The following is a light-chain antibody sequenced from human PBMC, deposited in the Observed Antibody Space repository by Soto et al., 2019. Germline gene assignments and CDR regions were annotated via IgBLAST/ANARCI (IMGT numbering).Light chain of an antibody. CDR1: QSINNY. V-gene: IGKV3-11*02. CDR2: DGS. J-gene: IGKJ5*01. CDR3: QQRSDWPPIT. Sequence: EIVLTQSPDTLSLSPGDRATLSCRASQSINNYLAWYQQKPGQAPRLLIYDGSNRATGIPARFSGSGSGRDFTLTISSLEPEDFAVYYCQQRSDWPPITFGQGTRLEIK.